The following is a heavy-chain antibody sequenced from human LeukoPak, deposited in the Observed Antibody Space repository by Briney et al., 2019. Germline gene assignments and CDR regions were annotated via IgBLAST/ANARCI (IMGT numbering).Heavy chain of an antibody. CDR1: GGSISSGGYY. Sequence: SQTLSLTCTVSGGSISSGGYYWSWIRQHPGKSLEWIGYIYYSGSTYYNPSLKSRVTISVDTSKNQFSLKLSSVTAADTAVYYCARVLDILTGPNPHNWFDPLGQGTLVTGSS. J-gene: IGHJ5*01. CDR3: ARVLDILTGPNPHNWFDP. D-gene: IGHD3-9*01. V-gene: IGHV4-31*03. CDR2: IYYSGST.